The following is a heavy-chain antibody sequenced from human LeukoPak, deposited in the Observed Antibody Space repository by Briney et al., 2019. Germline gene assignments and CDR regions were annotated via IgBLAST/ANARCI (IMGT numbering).Heavy chain of an antibody. CDR2: NSTSSSCI. Sequence: GGSLRLSCAASGFTFSIYSMSWGRQAPRERLEGVSVNSTSSSCIYYGDSLKARFTISRDNAKNKRYLQMNTLRAQGPPVYYCARAYAIPVTGMGGTWGLGTLVTVSS. V-gene: IGHV3-21*04. D-gene: IGHD6-19*01. CDR1: GFTFSIYS. CDR3: ARAYAIPVTGMGGT. J-gene: IGHJ5*02.